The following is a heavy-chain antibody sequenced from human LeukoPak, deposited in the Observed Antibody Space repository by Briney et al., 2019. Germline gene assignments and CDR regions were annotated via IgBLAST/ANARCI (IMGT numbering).Heavy chain of an antibody. CDR1: GYTFTELS. J-gene: IGHJ6*04. CDR3: ATGITMVRGGFDYYYGMDV. V-gene: IGHV1-24*01. Sequence: ASVKVSCKVSGYTFTELSMHWVRQAPGKGLEWMGGFDPEDGETIYAQKFQGRVTMTEDTSTDTAYMELSSLRSEDTAVYYCATGITMVRGGFDYYYGMDVWGKGTTVTVSS. D-gene: IGHD3-10*01. CDR2: FDPEDGET.